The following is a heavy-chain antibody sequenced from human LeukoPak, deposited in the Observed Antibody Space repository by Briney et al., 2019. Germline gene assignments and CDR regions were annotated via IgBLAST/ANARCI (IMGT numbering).Heavy chain of an antibody. Sequence: KASETLSLTCTVSGGSISSYYWSWLRQPPGKGLEWVGYIYYSGSTNYNPSLKSRVTISVDPSKNQFSLKLSSVTAADTAVYYCARVVYYDFWSGYYPSYYYYMDVWGKGTTVTVSS. D-gene: IGHD3-3*01. CDR1: GGSISSYY. V-gene: IGHV4-59*01. CDR3: ARVVYYDFWSGYYPSYYYYMDV. J-gene: IGHJ6*03. CDR2: IYYSGST.